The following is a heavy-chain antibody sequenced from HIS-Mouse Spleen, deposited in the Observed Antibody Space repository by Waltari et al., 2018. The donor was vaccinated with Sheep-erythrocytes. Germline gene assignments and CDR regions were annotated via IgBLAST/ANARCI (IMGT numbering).Heavy chain of an antibody. D-gene: IGHD4-17*01. CDR2: ISGSSSYI. V-gene: IGHV3-21*01. CDR1: GFTFSGYS. Sequence: EVQLVESGGGLVKPGGSLRLSCAAPGFTFSGYSMNWVRQAPGKGLAWVSSISGSSSYIDYEASVKGRFTISRDNAKNSLYLQMTSLRAEDTAVYYCARVAAVTTYYFDYWGQGTLVTVSS. J-gene: IGHJ4*02. CDR3: ARVAAVTTYYFDY.